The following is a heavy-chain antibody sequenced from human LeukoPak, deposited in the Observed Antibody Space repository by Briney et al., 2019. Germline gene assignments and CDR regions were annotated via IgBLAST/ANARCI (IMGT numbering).Heavy chain of an antibody. Sequence: SETLSLTCTVSGGSISSSSYYWGWIRQPPGKGLEWIGSIYYSGSTYYNPSLKSRVTISVDTSKNQFSLKLSSVTAADTAVYYCAREGLRDFGVVITYYYYYYMDVWGKGTTVTVSS. CDR1: GGSISSSSYY. CDR2: IYYSGST. D-gene: IGHD3-3*01. CDR3: AREGLRDFGVVITYYYYYYMDV. J-gene: IGHJ6*03. V-gene: IGHV4-39*02.